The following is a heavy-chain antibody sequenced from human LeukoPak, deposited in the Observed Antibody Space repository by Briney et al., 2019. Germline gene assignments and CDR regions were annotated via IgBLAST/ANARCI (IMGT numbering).Heavy chain of an antibody. CDR1: GFTFSSYS. V-gene: IGHV3-21*01. Sequence: PGGSLRPSCAASGFTFSSYSMNWVRQAPGKGLEWVSSISSSSSYIYYADSVKGRFTISRDNAKNSLYLQMNSLRAEDTAVYYCAREEQNYYGSGSISFYEDYWGQGTLVTVSS. CDR3: AREEQNYYGSGSISFYEDY. J-gene: IGHJ4*02. CDR2: ISSSSSYI. D-gene: IGHD3-10*01.